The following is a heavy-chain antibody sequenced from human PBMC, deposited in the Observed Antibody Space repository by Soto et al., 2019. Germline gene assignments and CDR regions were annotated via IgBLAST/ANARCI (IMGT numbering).Heavy chain of an antibody. CDR2: IDPSDSYA. CDR3: ARLRRYCSSTSCAPSGFDY. D-gene: IGHD2-2*01. J-gene: IGHJ4*02. CDR1: GYSLTRYW. V-gene: IGHV5-10-1*01. Sequence: PGESLKISCTGSGYSLTRYWISWVRQMPGKGLEWMGRIDPSDSYANYSPSFQGHVTISADKSISTAYLQWSSLKASDTAMYYCARLRRYCSSTSCAPSGFDYWGQGTLVTV.